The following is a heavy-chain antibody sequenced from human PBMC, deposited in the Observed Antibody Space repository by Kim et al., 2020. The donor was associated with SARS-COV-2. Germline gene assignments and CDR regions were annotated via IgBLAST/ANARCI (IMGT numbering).Heavy chain of an antibody. D-gene: IGHD4-17*01. V-gene: IGHV4-38-2*02. CDR2: IYHSGST. Sequence: SETLSLTCTVSGYSISSGYYWGWIRQPPGKGLEGIGRIYHSGSTYYNPSLKSRVTISVDTSKNQFSLKLSSVTAADTAVYYCARGWSFTVTTSGYFDYWG. CDR3: ARGWSFTVTTSGYFDY. CDR1: GYSISSGYY. J-gene: IGHJ4*03.